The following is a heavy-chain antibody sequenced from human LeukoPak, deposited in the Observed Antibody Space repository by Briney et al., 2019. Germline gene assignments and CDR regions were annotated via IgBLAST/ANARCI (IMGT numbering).Heavy chain of an antibody. CDR1: GGSFSGFY. D-gene: IGHD3-3*01. Sequence: PSESLSLTCAVDGGSFSGFYWTWIRQTPAKRLEWIGEINQTGNTNSNPSLTDYNPSLKPRVTISVDSSKSQLSLKVNCVTAADTSIYYCARVRHDPLEYGYYMDVWGTGTPVAVSS. V-gene: IGHV4-34*01. J-gene: IGHJ6*03. CDR2: INQTGNT. CDR3: ARVRHDPLEYGYYMDV.